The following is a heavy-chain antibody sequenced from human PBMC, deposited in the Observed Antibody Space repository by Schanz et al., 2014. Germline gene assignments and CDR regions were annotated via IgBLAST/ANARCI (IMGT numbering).Heavy chain of an antibody. CDR2: ITRQGTT. J-gene: IGHJ4*02. CDR1: GFTVNNYA. V-gene: IGHV3-23*01. D-gene: IGHD6-19*01. CDR3: AKDHPSSGWPAFDV. Sequence: EVQLLESGGGLVQPGGSLRLSCTVSGFTVNNYAMNWVRQAPGRELEWVSGITRQGTTYYADFVKGRFSISRDLSSNTLYLQMNSLRADDSAIYYGAKDHPSSGWPAFDVWGQGTQVTVSS.